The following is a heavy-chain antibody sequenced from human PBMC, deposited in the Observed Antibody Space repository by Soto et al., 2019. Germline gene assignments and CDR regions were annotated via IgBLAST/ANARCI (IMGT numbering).Heavy chain of an antibody. CDR2: IYYRGRT. D-gene: IGHD4-17*01. J-gene: IGHJ6*02. V-gene: IGHV4-39*01. CDR1: GSSIISSSYY. CDR3: ARGRRATVTTAYYYYGMDV. Sequence: PSETLSLTCTVIGSSIISSSYYWGWTRKPPGKVLEWIGRIYYRGRTYYNPSLKSRVTISVDTSKNQFSLKLSSVTAADTAVYYCARGRRATVTTAYYYYGMDVWGQGATVTVSS.